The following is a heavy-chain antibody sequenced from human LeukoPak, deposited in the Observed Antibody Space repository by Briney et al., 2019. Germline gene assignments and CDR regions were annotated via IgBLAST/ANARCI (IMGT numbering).Heavy chain of an antibody. CDR2: IIPIFGTA. CDR3: ADSSGGDDAFDI. Sequence: ASVKVSCKASGGTFSSYAISWVRQAPGQGLEWMGGIIPIFGTANYAQKFQGRVTITADESTSTAYMELSSLRSEDTAVYYCADSSGGDDAFDIWGQGTMVTVSS. J-gene: IGHJ3*02. CDR1: GGTFSSYA. D-gene: IGHD3-16*01. V-gene: IGHV1-69*13.